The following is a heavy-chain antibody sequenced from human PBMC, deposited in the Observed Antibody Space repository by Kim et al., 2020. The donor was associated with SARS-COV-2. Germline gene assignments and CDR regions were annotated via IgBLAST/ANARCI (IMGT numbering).Heavy chain of an antibody. CDR1: GFTFSSYA. CDR3: ARSTLGHYYYGMDV. Sequence: GGSLRLSCAASGFTFSSYAMHWVRQAPGKGLEWVAVISYGGSNKYYADSVKGRFTISRDNSKNTLYLQMNSLRAEDTAVYYCARSTLGHYYYGMDVWGQGTTVTVSS. CDR2: ISYGGSNK. J-gene: IGHJ6*02. V-gene: IGHV3-30-3*01.